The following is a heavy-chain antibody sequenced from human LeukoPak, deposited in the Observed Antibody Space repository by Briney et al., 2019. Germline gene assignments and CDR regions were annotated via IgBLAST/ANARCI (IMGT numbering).Heavy chain of an antibody. J-gene: IGHJ4*02. CDR3: ARRDRSGYTTYYFDY. CDR2: ISSSSSYI. D-gene: IGHD3-22*01. V-gene: IGHV3-21*01. Sequence: PGGSLRLSCAASGFTFSSYSMNWVRQAPGKGLEWVSSISSSSSYIYYADSVEGRFTISRDNAKNSLYLQMNSLRAEDTAVYYCARRDRSGYTTYYFDYWGQGTLVTVSS. CDR1: GFTFSSYS.